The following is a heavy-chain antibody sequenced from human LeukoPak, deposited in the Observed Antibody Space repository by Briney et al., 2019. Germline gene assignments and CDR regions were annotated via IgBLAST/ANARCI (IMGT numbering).Heavy chain of an antibody. V-gene: IGHV3-66*02. Sequence: PGGSLRLSCAASGFSVSSNYMNWVRQAPGKGLEWVSAIYTGGTTYYADSVKGRFTISRDNSKNTLYLQMNSLRAEDTAVYYCARDKLGSGCSSDFDYWGQGTLVTVSS. J-gene: IGHJ4*02. D-gene: IGHD6-19*01. CDR3: ARDKLGSGCSSDFDY. CDR2: IYTGGTT. CDR1: GFSVSSNY.